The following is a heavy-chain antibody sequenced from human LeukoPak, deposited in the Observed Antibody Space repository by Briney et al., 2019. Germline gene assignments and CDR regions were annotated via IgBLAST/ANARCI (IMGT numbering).Heavy chain of an antibody. CDR1: GYTFTNYG. D-gene: IGHD2-15*01. Sequence: PVASVKVSCKASGYTFTNYGFSWVRQAPGQGLEWMGWINAYNGNTNYAQKLQGRVTMTTDTSTNTAYMELRSLRSDDTAVYYCARRYCSGGSCYSDGYYGMDVWGQGTLVTVSS. CDR2: INAYNGNT. J-gene: IGHJ6*02. V-gene: IGHV1-18*01. CDR3: ARRYCSGGSCYSDGYYGMDV.